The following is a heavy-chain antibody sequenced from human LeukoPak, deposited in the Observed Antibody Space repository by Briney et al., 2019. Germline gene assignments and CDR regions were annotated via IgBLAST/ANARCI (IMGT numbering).Heavy chain of an antibody. CDR2: ISGSGGST. CDR1: GFTFGSYA. J-gene: IGHJ4*02. V-gene: IGHV3-23*01. CDR3: AKTSGNTAMVVPFDY. D-gene: IGHD5-18*01. Sequence: GGSLRLSCAASGFTFGSYAMSWVRQAPGKVLEWVSAISGSGGSTYYADSVKGRFTVYRDNSRNTLYLQMNSQRAEDTAVYYCAKTSGNTAMVVPFDYWGQGTLVTVSS.